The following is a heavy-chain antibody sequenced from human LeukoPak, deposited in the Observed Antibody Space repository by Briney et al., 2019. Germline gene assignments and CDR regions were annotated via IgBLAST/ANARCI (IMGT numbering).Heavy chain of an antibody. V-gene: IGHV4-34*01. CDR2: INHSGST. D-gene: IGHD4-17*01. CDR1: GGSFSAYY. J-gene: IGHJ2*01. CDR3: ARAPQSDYGTHWYFDL. Sequence: SETLSLTCAVYGGSFSAYYWSWLRQPPGKGLEWFGEINHSGSTNYNPSLKSRVTISVDTSKNQFSLKLSSVTAADTAVYYCARAPQSDYGTHWYFDLWGRGTLVTVSS.